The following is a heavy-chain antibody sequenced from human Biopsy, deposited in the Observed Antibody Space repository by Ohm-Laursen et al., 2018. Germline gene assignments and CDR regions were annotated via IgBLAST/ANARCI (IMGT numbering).Heavy chain of an antibody. CDR3: VREPKTGTAEAWYFDL. CDR1: GASVKTSGYF. V-gene: IGHV4-31*03. Sequence: SETLSLTCSVSGASVKTSGYFWAWNRQRPGKGLEWIGYISYNERTHYNPSLTSRLAISFDTSNNRISLQLRSVSVADTAVYYCVREPKTGTAEAWYFDLWGRGSPVTVPS. CDR2: ISYNERT. D-gene: IGHD3-9*01. J-gene: IGHJ2*01.